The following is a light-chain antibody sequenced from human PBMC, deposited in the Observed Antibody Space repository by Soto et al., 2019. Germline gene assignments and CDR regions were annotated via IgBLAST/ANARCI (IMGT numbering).Light chain of an antibody. CDR3: QQRSNWPRT. J-gene: IGKJ4*01. V-gene: IGKV3-11*01. CDR1: QSVGSY. CDR2: DAS. Sequence: EIVLTQSPATLSLSPGERATLSGRASQSVGSYLAWYRQKPGQAPRLLIYDASNRATGIPARFSGSGSETDFTLTISSLEPEDFAVYYCQQRSNWPRTFGGGTKVEIK.